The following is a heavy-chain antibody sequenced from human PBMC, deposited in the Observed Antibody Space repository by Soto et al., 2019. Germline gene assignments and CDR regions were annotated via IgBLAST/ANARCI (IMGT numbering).Heavy chain of an antibody. D-gene: IGHD3-16*01. CDR2: IYYRGST. CDR3: AGGKGLRDGMDV. V-gene: IGHV4-30-4*01. Sequence: PSETLSLTCTVSGGSITSGDYYWSWIRQAPGKGLEWIGCIYYRGSTHYNLSLKSRVTISVDTSQNQFSLKLSSVTAADTAIYYCAGGKGLRDGMDVWGQGTTVTVSS. CDR1: GGSITSGDYY. J-gene: IGHJ6*02.